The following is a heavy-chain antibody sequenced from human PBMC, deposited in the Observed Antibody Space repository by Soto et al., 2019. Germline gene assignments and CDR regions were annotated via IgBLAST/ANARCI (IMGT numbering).Heavy chain of an antibody. D-gene: IGHD3-10*01. CDR1: GGSFSGYY. CDR2: IYYSGST. V-gene: IGHV4-59*01. J-gene: IGHJ4*02. CDR3: ARESRPYGQHIHFDY. Sequence: PSETLSLTCAVYGGSFSGYYWSWIRQPPGKGLEWIGYIYYSGSTNYNPSLKSRVTISVDTSKNQFSLKLSSVTAADTAVYYCARESRPYGQHIHFDYWGQGTLVTVSS.